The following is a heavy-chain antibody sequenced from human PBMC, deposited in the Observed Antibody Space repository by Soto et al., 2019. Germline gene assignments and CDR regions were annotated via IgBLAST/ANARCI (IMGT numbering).Heavy chain of an antibody. Sequence: QLQLQESGSGLVKLSQTLSLTCAVSGGSISSGGYCWSWIRQPPGKGLEWIGYMYHSGSTYYNPSLKSRITTSIDRSKNQFSLKLSSVTAADTAVYYCARVPAYWGKGLLVTVSS. CDR2: MYHSGST. D-gene: IGHD2-2*01. CDR3: ARVPAY. CDR1: GGSISSGGYC. J-gene: IGHJ4*02. V-gene: IGHV4-30-2*01.